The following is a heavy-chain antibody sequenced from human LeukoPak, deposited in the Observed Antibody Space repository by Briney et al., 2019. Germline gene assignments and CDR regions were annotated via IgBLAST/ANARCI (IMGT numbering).Heavy chain of an antibody. V-gene: IGHV3-23*01. D-gene: IGHD6-13*01. CDR2: ISGSGGST. J-gene: IGHJ4*02. Sequence: GGSLRLSCAASGFTLSSYAMSWVRQAPGKGLEWVSAISGSGGSTYYADSVKGRFTISRDNSKNTLYLQMNSLRAEDTAVYYCARRRGIAAAGTELYWGQGTLVTVSS. CDR3: ARRRGIAAAGTELY. CDR1: GFTLSSYA.